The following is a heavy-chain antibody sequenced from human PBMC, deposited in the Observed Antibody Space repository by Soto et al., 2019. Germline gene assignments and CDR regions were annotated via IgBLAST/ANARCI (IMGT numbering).Heavy chain of an antibody. Sequence: GGSLRLSCAASGFTFSSYAMSWVRRAPGKGLEWVSVISGSGDSTYYADSVKGRFTISRDNSKDTLYLQMNSLRAEDTAVYYCAKRAWGYFYFDYWGQGTLVTVSS. CDR1: GFTFSSYA. J-gene: IGHJ4*02. CDR2: ISGSGDST. V-gene: IGHV3-23*01. CDR3: AKRAWGYFYFDY. D-gene: IGHD1-26*01.